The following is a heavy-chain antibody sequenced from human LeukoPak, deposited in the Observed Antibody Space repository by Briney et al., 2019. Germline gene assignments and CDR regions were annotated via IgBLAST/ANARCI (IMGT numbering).Heavy chain of an antibody. J-gene: IGHJ4*02. V-gene: IGHV1-2*02. CDR3: ARGGDYDSSGYYYV. CDR2: INPNSGGT. D-gene: IGHD3-22*01. Sequence: ASVKVSCKASGYTFTGYYMHWVRQAPGQGLAWMGWINPNSGGTNYAQKFQGRVTMTRDTSIRTAYMELSRLRSDDTAVYYCARGGDYDSSGYYYVWGQGTLVTVSS. CDR1: GYTFTGYY.